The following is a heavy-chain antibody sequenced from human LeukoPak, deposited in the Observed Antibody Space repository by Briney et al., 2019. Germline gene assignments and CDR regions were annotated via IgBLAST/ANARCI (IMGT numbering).Heavy chain of an antibody. D-gene: IGHD4-17*01. V-gene: IGHV3-21*01. J-gene: IGHJ4*02. CDR1: GFTFSSYN. CDR3: ARDTSTVTNREFDY. CDR2: ISSDTSYI. Sequence: GGSLRLSCAASGFTFSSYNMNWVRHAPGKGLEWVSLISSDTSYIHYADSVKGRFTITRDNAKNSVFLQMNSLRAEDTAVYYCARDTSTVTNREFDYWGQGTLVTVS.